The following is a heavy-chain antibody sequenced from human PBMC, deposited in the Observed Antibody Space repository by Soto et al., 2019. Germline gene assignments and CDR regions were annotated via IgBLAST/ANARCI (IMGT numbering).Heavy chain of an antibody. J-gene: IGHJ6*02. V-gene: IGHV4-30-4*01. D-gene: IGHD4-4*01. CDR1: GASISGGDYY. Sequence: SETLSLTCTLSGASISGGDYYWSWIRQPPGKGLEWIGYIYYSGSTYYNPSLKSRVTISVDTSKNQFSLKLSSVTAADTAVYYCARYSAYYYGMDVWGQGTTVTVSS. CDR2: IYYSGST. CDR3: ARYSAYYYGMDV.